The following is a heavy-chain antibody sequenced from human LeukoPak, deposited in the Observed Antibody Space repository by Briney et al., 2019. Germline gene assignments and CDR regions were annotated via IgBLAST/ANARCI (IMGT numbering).Heavy chain of an antibody. D-gene: IGHD6-19*01. V-gene: IGHV4-34*01. Sequence: SETLSLTCAVYGGSFSAYYWSWIRQPPGMGLEWIGEINHSGSTNYNPSLKSRVTISVDTSKNQFSLKLSSVTAADTAVYYCARIKRLVQYYFDYWGQGTLVTVSS. J-gene: IGHJ4*02. CDR3: ARIKRLVQYYFDY. CDR1: GGSFSAYY. CDR2: INHSGST.